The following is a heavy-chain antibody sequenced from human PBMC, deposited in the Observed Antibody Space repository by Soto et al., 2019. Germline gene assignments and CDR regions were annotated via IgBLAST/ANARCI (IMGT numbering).Heavy chain of an antibody. CDR2: IYYSGTT. D-gene: IGHD2-21*02. J-gene: IGHJ4*02. CDR1: GGSISTSNYY. CDR3: VTFLVSASRHTAFDF. V-gene: IGHV4-39*01. Sequence: SETLSLTCTVSGGSISTSNYYWGWVRQPPGKGLDWIGNIYYSGTTYYNPSLKSRVTISVDTSKNQFSLKLNSVTAADTAVYYCVTFLVSASRHTAFDFWGPGTLVTVSS.